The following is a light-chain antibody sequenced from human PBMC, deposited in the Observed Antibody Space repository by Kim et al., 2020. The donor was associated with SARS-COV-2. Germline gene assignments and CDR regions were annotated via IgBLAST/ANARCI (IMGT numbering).Light chain of an antibody. Sequence: QSALTQPRSVSGSPGQSVTISCTGTRSDVGGYNYVSWYQQHPGKAPKLMIYDVTKRPSGVPDRFSGSKSGNTASLTISGLQAEDEADYYCCSYAGSYTYVVFGGGTQLTVL. CDR2: DVT. CDR1: RSDVGGYNY. J-gene: IGLJ2*01. V-gene: IGLV2-11*01. CDR3: CSYAGSYTYVV.